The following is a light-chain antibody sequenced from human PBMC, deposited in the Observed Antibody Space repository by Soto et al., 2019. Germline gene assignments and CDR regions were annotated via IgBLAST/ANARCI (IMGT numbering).Light chain of an antibody. V-gene: IGKV3-20*01. CDR1: QSVASRN. J-gene: IGKJ1*01. Sequence: EIVLTQSPGTLSLSPGERATLSCRASQSVASRNLAWYQQKSGQAPRLLIYGASSRAIHTPDRFSGSGSGTDFTVTISGLEPEDFGVYYCQHFGNSLWTFGQGTKVDI. CDR3: QHFGNSLWT. CDR2: GAS.